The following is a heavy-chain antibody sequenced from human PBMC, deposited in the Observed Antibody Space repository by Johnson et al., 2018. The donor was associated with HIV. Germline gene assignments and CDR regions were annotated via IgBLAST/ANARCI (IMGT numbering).Heavy chain of an antibody. J-gene: IGHJ3*02. CDR2: IKQDGSER. D-gene: IGHD7-27*01. CDR3: ARHWGNDAFDI. CDR1: GFTFSLYW. V-gene: IGHV3-7*02. Sequence: EVQLVESGGGLVQPGGSLRLSCAASGFTFSLYWMTWVRQAPGKGLECVANIKQDGSERYYVDSVKGRFTVSRDNAKNSLYLQMNSLRAEDTAVYYCARHWGNDAFDIWGQGTMVTVSS.